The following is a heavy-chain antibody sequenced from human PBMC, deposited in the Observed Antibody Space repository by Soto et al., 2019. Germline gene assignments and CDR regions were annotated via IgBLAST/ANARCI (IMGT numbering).Heavy chain of an antibody. CDR3: ARELEIGGFGEPHFDY. CDR1: GFTFSSYG. Sequence: GGSLRLSCAASGFTFSSYGMHWVRQAPGKGLEWVAVIWYDGSNKYYADSVKGRFTISRDNSKNTLYLQMNSLRAEDTAVYYCARELEIGGFGEPHFDYWGQGTLVTVSS. CDR2: IWYDGSNK. J-gene: IGHJ4*02. V-gene: IGHV3-33*01. D-gene: IGHD3-10*01.